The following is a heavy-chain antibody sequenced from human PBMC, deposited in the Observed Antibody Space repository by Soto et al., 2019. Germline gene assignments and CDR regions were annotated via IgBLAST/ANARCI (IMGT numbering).Heavy chain of an antibody. CDR1: GGSISSGGYS. Sequence: PSETLSLTCAVSGGSISSGGYSWSWIRQPPGKGLEWIGYIYHSGSTYYNPPLKSRVTISVDRSKNQFSLKLSSVTAADTAVYYCARDRNDSSGFDYWGQGTLVTVSS. V-gene: IGHV4-30-2*01. J-gene: IGHJ4*02. D-gene: IGHD3-22*01. CDR2: IYHSGST. CDR3: ARDRNDSSGFDY.